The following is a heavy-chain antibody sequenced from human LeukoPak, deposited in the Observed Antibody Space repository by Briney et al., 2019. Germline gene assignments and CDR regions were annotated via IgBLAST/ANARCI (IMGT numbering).Heavy chain of an antibody. CDR3: ASATLRCSGGSCYEMDV. CDR1: GYTFTGYY. V-gene: IGHV1-2*02. Sequence: ASVKVSCKASGYTFTGYYMHWVRRAPGQGLEWMGWINPNSGGTNYAQKFQGRVTMTRDTSISTAYMELSRLRSDDTAVYYCASATLRCSGGSCYEMDVWGKGTTVTVSS. CDR2: INPNSGGT. D-gene: IGHD2-15*01. J-gene: IGHJ6*04.